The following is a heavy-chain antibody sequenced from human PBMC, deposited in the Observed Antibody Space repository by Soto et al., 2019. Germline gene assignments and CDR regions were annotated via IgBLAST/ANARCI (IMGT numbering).Heavy chain of an antibody. Sequence: QVQLVESGGGVVQPGRSLRLSCAASGFTFSSYAMHWVRQAPGKGLEWVAVISYDGSNKYYADSVKGRFTISRDNSKNTLYLQMNSLRAEDTAVYSCAREPLLYDILTGYYDYWGQGTLFTVSS. D-gene: IGHD3-9*01. CDR1: GFTFSSYA. CDR2: ISYDGSNK. CDR3: AREPLLYDILTGYYDY. V-gene: IGHV3-30-3*01. J-gene: IGHJ4*02.